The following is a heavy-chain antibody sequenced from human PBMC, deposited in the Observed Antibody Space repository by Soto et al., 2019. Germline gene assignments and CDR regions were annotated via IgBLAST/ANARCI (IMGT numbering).Heavy chain of an antibody. J-gene: IGHJ6*02. CDR2: LSTTGDTT. D-gene: IGHD5-18*01. CDR1: GFTFTNYA. Sequence: EVQLLESGGGLVQPGGSLRLSCSASGFTFTNYALTWVRQAPGKGPEWVSTLSTTGDTTYYADSVKGRFTISRDTSKNTLFLRMNSLRAEDTAVYCCAKGSAYTYCFCGMDVWGQGTTVTVSS. CDR3: AKGSAYTYCFCGMDV. V-gene: IGHV3-23*01.